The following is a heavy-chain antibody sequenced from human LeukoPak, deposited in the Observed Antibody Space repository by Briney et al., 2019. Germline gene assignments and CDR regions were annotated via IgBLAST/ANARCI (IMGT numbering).Heavy chain of an antibody. Sequence: SETLSLTCTVSGDSISSYYWSWIRQSPGKGLEWIGYIYYSGSTNYNPSLKSRVTISVDTSKNQFSLRLSSVTAADTAVYYCARVTGYMTEDYFDYWGQGTLITVSS. CDR3: ARVTGYMTEDYFDY. J-gene: IGHJ4*02. D-gene: IGHD6-13*01. CDR2: IYYSGST. V-gene: IGHV4-59*01. CDR1: GDSISSYY.